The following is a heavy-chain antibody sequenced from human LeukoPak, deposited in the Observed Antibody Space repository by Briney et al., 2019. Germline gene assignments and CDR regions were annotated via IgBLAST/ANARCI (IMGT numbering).Heavy chain of an antibody. D-gene: IGHD2-21*02. CDR1: GGTFSSYA. V-gene: IGHV1-18*01. CDR3: ARDHGVVTAIPGY. J-gene: IGHJ4*02. Sequence: ASVKVSCKASGGTFSSYAISWARQAPGQGLEWMGWISALNGNANYAHKFRGRVTLTRDTSTGTAYMELRSLKSDDTAVYYCARDHGVVTAIPGYWGQGTLVTVSS. CDR2: ISALNGNA.